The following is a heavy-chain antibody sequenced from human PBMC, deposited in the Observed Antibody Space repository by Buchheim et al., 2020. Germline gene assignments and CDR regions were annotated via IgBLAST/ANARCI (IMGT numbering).Heavy chain of an antibody. Sequence: QVQLVESGGGLVKPGGSLRLSCAASGFTFSDYSMSWIRQAPGKGLEWVSYLSSSSTYTNYADSVKGRFTISRATAENSLYLRMNSLRAEDTAVYYCARESSSSHYYDYWGQGTL. V-gene: IGHV3-11*05. D-gene: IGHD6-6*01. CDR2: LSSSSTYT. CDR1: GFTFSDYS. J-gene: IGHJ4*02. CDR3: ARESSSSHYYDY.